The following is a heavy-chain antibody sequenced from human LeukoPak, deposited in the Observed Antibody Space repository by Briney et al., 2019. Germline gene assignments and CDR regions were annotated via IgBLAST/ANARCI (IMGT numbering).Heavy chain of an antibody. V-gene: IGHV3-7*01. Sequence: PGGSLRLSCAASGFTFSDYYMSWIRQAPGKGLEWVANIKQDGSEKYYVDSVKGRFTISRDNAKNSLYLQMNSLRAEDTAVYYCARDYYDSSGYLGYWGQGTLVTVSS. CDR1: GFTFSDYY. J-gene: IGHJ4*02. D-gene: IGHD3-22*01. CDR2: IKQDGSEK. CDR3: ARDYYDSSGYLGY.